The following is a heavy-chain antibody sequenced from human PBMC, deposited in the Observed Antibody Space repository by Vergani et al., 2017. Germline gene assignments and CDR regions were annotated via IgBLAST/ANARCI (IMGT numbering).Heavy chain of an antibody. D-gene: IGHD3-10*01. CDR3: ARRGSGNTYYFDY. J-gene: IGHJ4*02. Sequence: ELQLVESGGGLVQPGGSLGLSCAASGSTVSGNYMTWVRQAPGKGLEWVSRVKWNGDSSVYADSVKGRFTISRDNAKNSLYLQMTSLRAEDTAFYYCARRGSGNTYYFDYWGQGALVTVSS. V-gene: IGHV3-20*04. CDR2: VKWNGDSS. CDR1: GSTVSGNY.